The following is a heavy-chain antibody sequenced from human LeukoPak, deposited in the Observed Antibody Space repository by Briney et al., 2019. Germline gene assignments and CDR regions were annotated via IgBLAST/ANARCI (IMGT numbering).Heavy chain of an antibody. CDR2: ISPSGTT. Sequence: ASVKVSCKASGYTFTSYYMHWVRQAPGHRLEWMGQISPSGTTTYAQKFRGRVTMTRDTSTSTVNMELSDLTSEDTTVYHCAKDSGAYGPDYWGQGTLLTVSS. D-gene: IGHD4-17*01. J-gene: IGHJ4*02. CDR3: AKDSGAYGPDY. CDR1: GYTFTSYY. V-gene: IGHV1-46*01.